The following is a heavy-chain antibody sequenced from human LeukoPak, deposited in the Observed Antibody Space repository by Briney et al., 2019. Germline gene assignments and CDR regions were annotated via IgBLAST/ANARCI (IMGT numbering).Heavy chain of an antibody. D-gene: IGHD2-2*01. J-gene: IGHJ4*02. CDR2: INPSGGST. CDR3: ARGTPSDDGRWYLDY. CDR1: GYTFTSYY. Sequence: GASVKVSCKAAGYTFTSYYMHWVRQAPGQGLEWMGVINPSGGSTSYHQKFQGRVTMTTDTSTNTAYMELGTLRSGDTAVYYCARGTPSDDGRWYLDYWGQGTLVTVSS. V-gene: IGHV1-46*01.